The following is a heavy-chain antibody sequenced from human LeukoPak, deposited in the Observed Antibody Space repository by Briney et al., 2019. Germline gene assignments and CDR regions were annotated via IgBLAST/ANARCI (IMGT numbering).Heavy chain of an antibody. D-gene: IGHD5-18*01. CDR3: ARHRIQLWLPNWFDP. CDR1: GGSISSSSYS. V-gene: IGHV4-39*01. J-gene: IGHJ5*02. Sequence: SETLSLTCTVSGGSISSSSYSWGWIRQPPGKGLEWIGSIYYSGSTYYNPSLKSRVTISVDTSKNQFSLKLSSVTAADTAVYYCARHRIQLWLPNWFDPWGQGTLVTVSS. CDR2: IYYSGST.